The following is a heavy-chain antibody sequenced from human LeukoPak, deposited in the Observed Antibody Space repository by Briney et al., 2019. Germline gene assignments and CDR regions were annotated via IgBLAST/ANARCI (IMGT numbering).Heavy chain of an antibody. CDR3: ARVEDCGGDCAYYFDY. CDR2: IYYSGST. J-gene: IGHJ4*02. Sequence: PSETLSLTCTVSGGSISSGDYYWSWIRQPPGKGLEWIGYIYYSGSTNYNPSLKSRVTISVDTSKNQFSLKLSSVTAADTAVYYCARVEDCGGDCAYYFDYWGQGTLVTVSS. CDR1: GGSISSGDYY. V-gene: IGHV4-61*08. D-gene: IGHD2-21*02.